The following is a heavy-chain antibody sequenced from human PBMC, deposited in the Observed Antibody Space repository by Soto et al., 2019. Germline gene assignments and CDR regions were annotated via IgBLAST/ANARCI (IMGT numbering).Heavy chain of an antibody. CDR2: IYPGDSDT. J-gene: IGHJ4*02. V-gene: IGHV5-51*01. CDR3: ACLWAEDGIGDKFFDY. CDR1: GYRFTSNY. Sequence: GESLKISCKVSGYRFTSNYIGWVRQMPGKGLEWMGIIYPGDSDTTYRPSFQGQVTISADKSISTAYLQWSRLKAWESAMYYCACLWAEDGIGDKFFDYWGQGTLVTVSS. D-gene: IGHD6-19*01.